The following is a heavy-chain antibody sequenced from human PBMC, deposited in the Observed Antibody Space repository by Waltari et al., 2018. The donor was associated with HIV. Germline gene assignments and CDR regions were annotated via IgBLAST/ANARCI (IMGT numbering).Heavy chain of an antibody. CDR3: PKGFQFLGP. V-gene: IGHV3-53*05. J-gene: IGHJ2*01. Sequence: ELEVAESGGTVIQPGGSLRLSCVASDFFVNTNYMTWVGRAPGKGWGWVALIYPGGDTHYVGSVRGRFSLFMANLRNTAFLKMTALIFKNTALIFCPKGFQFLGPWGRGT. CDR1: DFFVNTNY. CDR2: IYPGGDT. D-gene: IGHD3-10*01.